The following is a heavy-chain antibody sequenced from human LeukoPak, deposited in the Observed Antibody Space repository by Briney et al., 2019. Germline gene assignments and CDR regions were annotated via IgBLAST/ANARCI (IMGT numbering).Heavy chain of an antibody. D-gene: IGHD3-9*01. CDR2: ISSSSYTI. J-gene: IGHJ4*02. CDR1: EFTFSSYA. Sequence: GGSLRLSCAASEFTFSSYAMSWVRQAPGKGLEWVSYISSSSYTIYYADSVKGRFTISRDNAKNSLYLQMNSLRPEDTAVYYCARGQYDILTGLPLPDSWGQGTLVTVSS. CDR3: ARGQYDILTGLPLPDS. V-gene: IGHV3-48*01.